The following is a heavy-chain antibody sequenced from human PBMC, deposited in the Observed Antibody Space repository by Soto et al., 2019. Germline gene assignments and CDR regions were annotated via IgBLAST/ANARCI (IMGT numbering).Heavy chain of an antibody. CDR1: GYTFTSYD. Sequence: QVQLVQSGTEVKKPGASVKVSCKASGYTFTSYDISWVRQAPGQGLEWMGWISAYNGNTDYTQKLQGRVTMTTDTSTSTAYMELRSLRSDDTAVYYCARGGVGHCSGGSCPNNWFDPWGQGTRVTVSS. CDR2: ISAYNGNT. V-gene: IGHV1-18*01. D-gene: IGHD2-15*01. J-gene: IGHJ5*02. CDR3: ARGGVGHCSGGSCPNNWFDP.